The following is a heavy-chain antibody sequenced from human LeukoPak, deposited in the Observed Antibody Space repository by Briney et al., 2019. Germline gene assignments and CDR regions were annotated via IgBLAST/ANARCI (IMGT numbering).Heavy chain of an antibody. J-gene: IGHJ4*02. D-gene: IGHD3-22*01. V-gene: IGHV3-30*03. Sequence: GGSLRLSCAASGFSFSIYGMHWVRQAPGKGLEWVAVISHDGKNDYFADSVKGRFTISRDNSKNTLYLQMNSLTTEGTAVYYCAREWGLESSGYYYACWGQGTLVTVSS. CDR3: AREWGLESSGYYYAC. CDR1: GFSFSIYG. CDR2: ISHDGKND.